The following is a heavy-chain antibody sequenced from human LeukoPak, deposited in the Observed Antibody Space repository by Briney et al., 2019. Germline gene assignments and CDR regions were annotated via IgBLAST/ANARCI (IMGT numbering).Heavy chain of an antibody. CDR3: ARLGLEMATTPHWFDP. Sequence: SETLSLACTVSGGSISSYYWSWIRQPPGKGLEWIGYIYYRGSTNYNPSLKSRVTISVDTSKNQFSLKLSSVTAADTAVYYCARLGLEMATTPHWFDPWGQGTLVTVSS. CDR1: GGSISSYY. J-gene: IGHJ5*02. D-gene: IGHD5-24*01. CDR2: IYYRGST. V-gene: IGHV4-59*01.